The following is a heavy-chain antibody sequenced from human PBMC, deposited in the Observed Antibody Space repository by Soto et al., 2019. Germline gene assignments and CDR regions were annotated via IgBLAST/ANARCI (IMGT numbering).Heavy chain of an antibody. V-gene: IGHV3-30-3*01. CDR2: ISYDGSNK. Sequence: QVQLVESGGGVVQPGRSLRLSCAASGFTFSSYAMHWVRQAPGKGLEWVAVISYDGSNKYYADSVKGRFTISRDNSKNTLYLQMNSLRAEDTAVYYCASPGRGGWLVFDLWGRGTLVNVSS. CDR3: ASPGRGGWLVFDL. CDR1: GFTFSSYA. J-gene: IGHJ2*01. D-gene: IGHD6-19*01.